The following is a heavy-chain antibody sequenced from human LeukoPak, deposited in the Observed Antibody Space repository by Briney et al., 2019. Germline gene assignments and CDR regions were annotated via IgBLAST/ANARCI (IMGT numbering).Heavy chain of an antibody. CDR3: AELGITMIGGV. CDR2: ISSSGSTI. V-gene: IGHV3-48*03. Sequence: GGSLRLSCAASGFTFSSYEMNWVRQAPGKGLEWVSYISSSGSTIYYADSVKGRFTSFRDNAKNSLYLQMNSLRAEDTAVYYCAELGITMIGGVWGKGTTVTISS. D-gene: IGHD3-10*02. CDR1: GFTFSSYE. J-gene: IGHJ6*04.